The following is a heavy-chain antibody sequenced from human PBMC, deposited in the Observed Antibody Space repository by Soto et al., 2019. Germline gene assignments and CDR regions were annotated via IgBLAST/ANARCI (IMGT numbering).Heavy chain of an antibody. CDR3: ASSIAVAGNPSFDY. V-gene: IGHV4-59*01. Sequence: SETLSLTCTVSGGSISTYYWRWIRQPPGKGLEWIGYIYYSGSTNYNPSLKSRVTISVDTSKNQFSLKLSSVTAADTAVYYCASSIAVAGNPSFDYWGQGTLVTVSS. CDR2: IYYSGST. D-gene: IGHD6-19*01. J-gene: IGHJ4*02. CDR1: GGSISTYY.